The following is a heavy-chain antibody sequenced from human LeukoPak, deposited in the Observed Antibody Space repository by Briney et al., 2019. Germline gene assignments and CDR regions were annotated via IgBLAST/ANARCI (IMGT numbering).Heavy chain of an antibody. CDR2: IYYSGST. CDR3: ASYDRSGYYSDY. Sequence: PSETLSLTCTVSGGSISSYYWSWIRQPPGKGLEWIGYIYYSGSTNYNPSLKSRVTISVDTSKNQFSLKLSSVTAADTAVYYCASYDRSGYYSDYWGQGTLVTVSS. V-gene: IGHV4-59*08. J-gene: IGHJ4*02. CDR1: GGSISSYY. D-gene: IGHD3-22*01.